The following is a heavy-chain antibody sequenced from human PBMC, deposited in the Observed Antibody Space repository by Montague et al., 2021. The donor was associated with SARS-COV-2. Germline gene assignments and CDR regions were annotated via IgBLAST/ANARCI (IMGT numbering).Heavy chain of an antibody. J-gene: IGHJ4*02. V-gene: IGHV3-20*04. CDR1: GFTFDDYG. CDR2: ITRNGLTT. CDR3: TRGFRGGPFDC. D-gene: IGHD3-10*01. Sequence: SLRLSCAASGFTFDDYGMSWVRQAPGKGLEWVSGITRNGLTTDYADSVKGRFTISRDNTKNSLSLQTTSLRAEDKALYYCTRGFRGGPFDCWGQGTLVTVSS.